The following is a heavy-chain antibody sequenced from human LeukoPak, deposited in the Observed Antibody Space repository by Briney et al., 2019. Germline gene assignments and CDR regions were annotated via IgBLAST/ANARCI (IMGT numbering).Heavy chain of an antibody. CDR3: ARDRCSGGSCYLDY. CDR2: IKQDGSEK. J-gene: IGHJ4*02. Sequence: GGSLRLSCAASGFTFSSYWMSWVRQAPGKVLEWVANIKQDGSEKYYVDSVKGRFTISRDNAKNSLYLQMNSLRAEDTAVYYCARDRCSGGSCYLDYWGQGTLVTVSS. D-gene: IGHD2-15*01. V-gene: IGHV3-7*01. CDR1: GFTFSSYW.